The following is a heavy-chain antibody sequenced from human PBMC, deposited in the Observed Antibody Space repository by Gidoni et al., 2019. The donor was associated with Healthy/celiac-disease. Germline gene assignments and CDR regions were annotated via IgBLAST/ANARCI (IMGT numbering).Heavy chain of an antibody. CDR2: INHSGST. Sequence: QVQLQQWGAGLLKPSETLSLTCAVYGGSFSGYYWRWIRQPPGKGLEWIGEINHSGSTNYNPSLKSRVTISVDTSKNQFSLKLSSVTAADTAVYYCARAKKGRYCSGGSCYRFPFDYWGQGTLVTVSS. J-gene: IGHJ4*02. D-gene: IGHD2-15*01. V-gene: IGHV4-34*01. CDR3: ARAKKGRYCSGGSCYRFPFDY. CDR1: GGSFSGYY.